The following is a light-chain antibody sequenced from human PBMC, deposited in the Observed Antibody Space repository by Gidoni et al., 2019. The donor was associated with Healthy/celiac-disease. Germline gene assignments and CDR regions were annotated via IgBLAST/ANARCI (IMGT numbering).Light chain of an antibody. CDR1: SSDVGNYNY. J-gene: IGLJ3*02. CDR3: CSYAGTNRDWV. Sequence: QSALTQPPSASGSPGQSVTISCTGTSSDVGNYNYVSWYQQHPGKAPKLMIFEVNERPSGVPDRFSGSKSGNTASLTVSGLQAEDEADYYCCSYAGTNRDWVFGGGTKLTVL. CDR2: EVN. V-gene: IGLV2-8*01.